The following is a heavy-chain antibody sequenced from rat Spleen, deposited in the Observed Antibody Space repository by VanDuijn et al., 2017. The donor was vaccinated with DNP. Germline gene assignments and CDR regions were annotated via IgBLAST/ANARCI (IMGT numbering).Heavy chain of an antibody. J-gene: IGHJ2*01. D-gene: IGHD1-4*01. V-gene: IGHV5-25*01. Sequence: EVQLVESGGGLVQPGRSLKLSCAASGFTFSDYYMAWVRQAPTKGLEWVATISASGGSTYYRDSVKGRFTISRDNAKSTLYLQMNSLRSEDTATYYCARDLDFGYNYAFDYWGQGVMVTVSS. CDR2: ISASGGST. CDR1: GFTFSDYY. CDR3: ARDLDFGYNYAFDY.